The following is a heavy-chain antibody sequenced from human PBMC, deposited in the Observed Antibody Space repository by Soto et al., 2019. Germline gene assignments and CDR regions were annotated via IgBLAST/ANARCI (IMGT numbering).Heavy chain of an antibody. CDR2: ISYDGSNK. D-gene: IGHD7-27*01. CDR1: GFTFSSYG. Sequence: QVQLVESGGGVVQPGRSLRLSCAASGFTFSSYGMHWVRQAPGKGLEWVAVISYDGSNKYYADSVKGRCTISRDNSKNTLYLQMISLRAEDTAVYYCAKDLLGPGRAYGMDVWGQGTTVTVSS. V-gene: IGHV3-30*18. CDR3: AKDLLGPGRAYGMDV. J-gene: IGHJ6*02.